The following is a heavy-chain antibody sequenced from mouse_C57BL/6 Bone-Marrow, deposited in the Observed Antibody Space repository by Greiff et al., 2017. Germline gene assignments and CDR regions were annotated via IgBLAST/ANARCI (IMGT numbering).Heavy chain of an antibody. CDR2: IYPGSGST. CDR3: AKARGTTVVATDWYVDV. CDR1: GYTFTSYW. J-gene: IGHJ1*03. V-gene: IGHV1-55*01. D-gene: IGHD1-1*01. Sequence: QVQLQQPGAELVKPGASVKMSCKASGYTFTSYWITWVKQRPGQGLEWIGDIYPGSGSTNYNEKFKSKATLTVDTSSSTAYMQLSSLTSEDSAVYYGAKARGTTVVATDWYVDVWGTGTTVTVSS.